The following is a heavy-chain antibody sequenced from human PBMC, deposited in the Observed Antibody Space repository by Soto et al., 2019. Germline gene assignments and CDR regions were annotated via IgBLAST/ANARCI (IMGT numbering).Heavy chain of an antibody. CDR1: GYTFTSYY. D-gene: IGHD2-2*01. Sequence: ASVKVSCKASGYTFTSYYMHWVRQAPGQGLEWMGIINPSGGSTNYAQKFQGRVTMIRDTSTSTVYMELSSLRSEDTAVYYCARDSLVPADFDYWGQGTLVTLSS. CDR2: INPSGGST. CDR3: ARDSLVPADFDY. J-gene: IGHJ4*02. V-gene: IGHV1-46*01.